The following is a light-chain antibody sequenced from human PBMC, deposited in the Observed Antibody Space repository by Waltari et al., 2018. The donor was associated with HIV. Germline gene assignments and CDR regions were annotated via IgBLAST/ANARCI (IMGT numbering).Light chain of an antibody. Sequence: SYVLAQPPSVSGAPGQTGRITCGGNNIEIKTVQRYQQKPGQAPVLVVHDDSHRPSGIPERFSGSNSGNTATLTISRVEAGDEADYFCQVWDTSSDQGVFGGGTKLTVL. CDR1: NIEIKT. V-gene: IGLV3-21*02. CDR3: QVWDTSSDQGV. CDR2: DDS. J-gene: IGLJ2*01.